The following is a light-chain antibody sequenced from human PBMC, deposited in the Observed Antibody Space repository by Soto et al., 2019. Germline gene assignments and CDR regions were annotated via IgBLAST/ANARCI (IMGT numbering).Light chain of an antibody. J-gene: IGLJ2*01. Sequence: QSVLTQPPSVSGAPGQRVTISCTGSSSNIGAGYDVHWYQQLPGTAPKLLIYGNSNRPSGVPDRFSGSKSGTSASLAIPGLPAEDEADYSCQSYDSSLSGFVVFGGGTKLTVL. CDR2: GNS. CDR3: QSYDSSLSGFVV. CDR1: SSNIGAGYD. V-gene: IGLV1-40*01.